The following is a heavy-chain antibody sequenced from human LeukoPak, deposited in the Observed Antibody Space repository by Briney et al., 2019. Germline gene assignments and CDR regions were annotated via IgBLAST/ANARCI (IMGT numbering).Heavy chain of an antibody. CDR3: TTDRVPRDY. Sequence: GGSLRLSCAASGFTFSSYWMSWVRQAPGKGLEWVANIKQDGSEKYYVDSVKGRFTISRDNSKNTLYLQMNNLRAEDTAVYYCTTDRVPRDYWGQGTLVTVSS. V-gene: IGHV3-7*03. CDR1: GFTFSSYW. CDR2: IKQDGSEK. J-gene: IGHJ4*02. D-gene: IGHD1-26*01.